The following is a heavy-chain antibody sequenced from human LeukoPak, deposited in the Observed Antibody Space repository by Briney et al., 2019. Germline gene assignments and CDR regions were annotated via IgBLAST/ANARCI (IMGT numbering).Heavy chain of an antibody. D-gene: IGHD6-6*01. J-gene: IGHJ6*03. Sequence: SETLSLTCTVSGGSISSYYWSWIRQPAGKGLEWIRRIYTSGSTNYNPSLKSRVTISVDTSKNQFSLKLSSVTAADTAVYYCARHWGSSSSGVYYYMDVWGKGTTVTVSS. CDR3: ARHWGSSSSGVYYYMDV. CDR1: GGSISSYY. CDR2: IYTSGST. V-gene: IGHV4-4*07.